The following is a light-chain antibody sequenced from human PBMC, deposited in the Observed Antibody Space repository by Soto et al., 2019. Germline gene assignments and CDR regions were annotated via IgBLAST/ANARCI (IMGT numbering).Light chain of an antibody. CDR3: QQSYSTPRT. CDR2: GAS. V-gene: IGKV3D-15*01. J-gene: IGKJ1*01. Sequence: EIVMTQSPATLSLSPGERVTLSCRASQSVSSNLAWYQQKVGQAPRLLIYGASSRATGIPDRFTGSGSGTEFTLTISSLKNEDFATYYCQQSYSTPRTFGQGTKVDIK. CDR1: QSVSSN.